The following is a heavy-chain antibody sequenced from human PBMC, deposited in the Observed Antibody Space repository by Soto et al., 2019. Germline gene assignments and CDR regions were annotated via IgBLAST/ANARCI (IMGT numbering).Heavy chain of an antibody. CDR3: ARESKWYGGQYFQD. D-gene: IGHD2-8*01. J-gene: IGHJ1*01. CDR1: GFTFKYYA. Sequence: EVQLLQSGGGLAQPGTSLRLSCAASGFTFKYYAMTWVRQAPGKGLEWVSTISGSGDKTDYADSVKGPFRVSRDNSKDPLYLQMDSLRADGTALYYCARESKWYGGQYFQDWGQGTLVTVSS. CDR2: ISGSGDKT. V-gene: IGHV3-23*01.